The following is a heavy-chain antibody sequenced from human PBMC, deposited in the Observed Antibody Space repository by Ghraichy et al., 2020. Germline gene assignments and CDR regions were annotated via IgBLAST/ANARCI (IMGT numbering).Heavy chain of an antibody. CDR2: IIPIFGTA. CDR1: GGTFSSYA. D-gene: IGHD6-13*01. Sequence: SVKVSCKASGGTFSSYAISWVRQAPGQGLEWMGGIIPIFGTANYAQKFQGRVTITADESTSTAYMELSSLRSEDTAVYYCARGGYSSSWYDPFDYWGQGTLVTVSS. V-gene: IGHV1-69*13. J-gene: IGHJ4*02. CDR3: ARGGYSSSWYDPFDY.